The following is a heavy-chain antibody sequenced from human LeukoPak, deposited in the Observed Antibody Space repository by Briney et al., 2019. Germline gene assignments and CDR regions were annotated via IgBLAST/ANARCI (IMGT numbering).Heavy chain of an antibody. CDR1: GDSISSYY. CDR2: IYYSGST. CDR3: ARAGSGWSLDC. V-gene: IGHV4-59*12. D-gene: IGHD6-19*01. Sequence: SETLSLTCTVSGDSISSYYWSWIRQPPGKGLEWIGYIYYSGSTSYNPSLKSRVTMSVDTSKNQVSLNLGSVTVADTAVYYCARAGSGWSLDCWGQGALVTVSS. J-gene: IGHJ4*02.